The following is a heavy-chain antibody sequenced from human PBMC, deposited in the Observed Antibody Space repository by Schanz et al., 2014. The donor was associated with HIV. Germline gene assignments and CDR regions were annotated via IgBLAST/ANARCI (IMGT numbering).Heavy chain of an antibody. CDR1: GGTFSSFA. J-gene: IGHJ4*02. Sequence: QVQLVQSGAEVKKPGSSVKVSCKTSGGTFSSFAINWVRQAPGHGLEWIGGIIPVFSTSNYAQKFQGRVTVTADESTSTVYMELHSLRSDDTAIYYCSTAGGSGARRYSGVFEDWGQGTLVSVSS. D-gene: IGHD3-9*01. CDR2: IIPVFSTS. V-gene: IGHV1-69*01. CDR3: STAGGSGARRYSGVFED.